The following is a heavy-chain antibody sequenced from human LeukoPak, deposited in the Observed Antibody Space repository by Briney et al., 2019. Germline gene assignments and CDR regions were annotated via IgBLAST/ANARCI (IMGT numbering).Heavy chain of an antibody. D-gene: IGHD2-2*02. Sequence: GEDPNISWTGSGYRFTNYWIEWGRQMPGKGLEWKGVIYPGDSDTRYSPSSQGQVTISADKSITTAYLQWSSLKASDTAMYYCAIGGDSSTSCYRCFNFWGQGTLVTVSS. J-gene: IGHJ4*02. CDR3: AIGGDSSTSCYRCFNF. CDR1: GYRFTNYW. CDR2: IYPGDSDT. V-gene: IGHV5-51*01.